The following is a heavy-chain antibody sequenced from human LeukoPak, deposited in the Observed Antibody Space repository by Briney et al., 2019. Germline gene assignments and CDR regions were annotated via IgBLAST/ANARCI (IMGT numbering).Heavy chain of an antibody. D-gene: IGHD6-19*01. CDR2: ISGSGGTT. CDR3: ATGLSSGWNLKGSDY. J-gene: IGHJ4*02. CDR1: GFTFISYA. Sequence: SGGSLRLSCAASGFTFISYAMSWVRQAPGKGLEWVSSISGSGGTTYYAESVKGRFTISRDNSKNTLYLQMNSPRAEETAVYYCATGLSSGWNLKGSDYWGQGALVNVSS. V-gene: IGHV3-23*01.